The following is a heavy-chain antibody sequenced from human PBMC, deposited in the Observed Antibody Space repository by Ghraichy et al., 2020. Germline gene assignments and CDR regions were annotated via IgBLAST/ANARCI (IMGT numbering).Heavy chain of an antibody. J-gene: IGHJ4*02. V-gene: IGHV4-4*07. Sequence: SETLSLTCTISGGSISNYYWSWIRQPAGKGLEWIGRIYNSESTNYNPSLKSRVTMSVDTSKNQFSLKLSSVTAADTAVYYCAREKKYSNSPALDFWGQGTRVTVSS. CDR2: IYNSEST. CDR3: AREKKYSNSPALDF. D-gene: IGHD6-6*01. CDR1: GGSISNYY.